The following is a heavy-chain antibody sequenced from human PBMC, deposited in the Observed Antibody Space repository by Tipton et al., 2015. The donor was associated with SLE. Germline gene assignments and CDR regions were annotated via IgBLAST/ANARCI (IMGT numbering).Heavy chain of an antibody. J-gene: IGHJ5*02. Sequence: VQLVQSGGGLIQSGGSLRLSCATSGFTFSSYALSWVRRAPGKGLEWVSAISGGGGSTYYADFVKGRFSISIDKSKKTLFLQMNSLRVDDTATYYCAKFEKTTDFYLGSWGQGTLVSVSS. CDR3: AKFEKTTDFYLGS. D-gene: IGHD1/OR15-1a*01. V-gene: IGHV3-23*04. CDR1: GFTFSSYA. CDR2: ISGGGGST.